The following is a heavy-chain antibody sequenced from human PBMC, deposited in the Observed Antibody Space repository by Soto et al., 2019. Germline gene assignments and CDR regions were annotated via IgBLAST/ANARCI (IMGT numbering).Heavy chain of an antibody. CDR1: GFTFSSYG. D-gene: IGHD3-3*01. V-gene: IGHV3-33*01. CDR2: IWYDGSNK. CDR3: ARAVNRVLRFLEWLSPADV. Sequence: PGGSLRLSCAASGFTFSSYGMHWVRQAPGKGLEWVAVIWYDGSNKYYADSVKGRFTISRDNSKNTLYLQMNSLRAEDTAVYYCARAVNRVLRFLEWLSPADVWGQGTTVTVSS. J-gene: IGHJ6*02.